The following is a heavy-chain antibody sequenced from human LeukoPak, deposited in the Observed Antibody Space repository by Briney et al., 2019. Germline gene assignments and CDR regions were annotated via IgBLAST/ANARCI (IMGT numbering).Heavy chain of an antibody. V-gene: IGHV4-59*01. J-gene: IGHJ5*02. CDR2: IHNTGGT. D-gene: IGHD3-3*01. Sequence: SETLSLTCSVSGGSMTDYFWTWIRQPPGKGLEYIGYIHNTGGTSYNPSLKNRVSMSLDTSKNQFSLTLNSVTAADTAIYYCARDLGVKRAFTPWGQGTLVTVSS. CDR3: ARDLGVKRAFTP. CDR1: GGSMTDYF.